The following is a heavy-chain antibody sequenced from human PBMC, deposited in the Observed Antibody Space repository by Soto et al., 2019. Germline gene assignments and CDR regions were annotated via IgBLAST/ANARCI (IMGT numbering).Heavy chain of an antibody. J-gene: IGHJ6*02. CDR2: IYYSGST. D-gene: IGHD6-25*01. CDR1: GGSISSSSYY. CDR3: ARPRGRGLYYGMDV. V-gene: IGHV4-39*01. Sequence: PSETLSLTCTVSGGSISSSSYYWGWIRQPPGKGLEWIGSIYYSGSTYYNPSLKSRVTISVDTSKNQFSLKLSSVTAADTAVYYCARPRGRGLYYGMDVRGQGTTVTVSS.